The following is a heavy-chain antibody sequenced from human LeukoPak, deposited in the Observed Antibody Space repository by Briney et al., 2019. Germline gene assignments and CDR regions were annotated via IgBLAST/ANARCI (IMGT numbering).Heavy chain of an antibody. Sequence: GASVKVSCKASGYTFTSYDIHWVRQATGQGLEWMGWMNPNSGNTGYAQKFQGRVTMTRNTSISTAYMELSSLRSEDTAVYYCARGPYSSGWYGAFDIWGQGTMVTVSS. CDR3: ARGPYSSGWYGAFDI. CDR2: MNPNSGNT. J-gene: IGHJ3*02. CDR1: GYTFTSYD. V-gene: IGHV1-8*01. D-gene: IGHD6-19*01.